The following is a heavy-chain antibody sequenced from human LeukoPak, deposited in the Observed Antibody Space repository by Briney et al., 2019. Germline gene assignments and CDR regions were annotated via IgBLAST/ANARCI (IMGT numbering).Heavy chain of an antibody. CDR2: ISYDGSNK. J-gene: IGHJ4*02. Sequence: GVSLRLSCAASGFTFSSYGMHWVRQAPGKGLEWVAVISYDGSNKYYADSVKGRFTISRDNSKNTLYLQMNSLRAEDTAVYYCAKSPYDFWSGSFIAPYYFDYWGQGTLVTVSS. V-gene: IGHV3-30*18. CDR1: GFTFSSYG. CDR3: AKSPYDFWSGSFIAPYYFDY. D-gene: IGHD3-3*01.